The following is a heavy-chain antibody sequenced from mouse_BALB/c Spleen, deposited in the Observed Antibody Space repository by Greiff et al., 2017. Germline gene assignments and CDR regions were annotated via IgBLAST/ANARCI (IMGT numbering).Heavy chain of an antibody. J-gene: IGHJ3*01. CDR1: GFSLTSYG. D-gene: IGHD2-10*02. V-gene: IGHV2-9*02. Sequence: VKLVESGPGLVAPSQSLSITCTVSGFSLTSYGVHWVRQPPGKGLEWLGVIWAGGSTNYNSALMSRLSISKDNSKSQVFLKMNSLQTDETAMYYCARDQGYGNYWFAYWGQGTLVTVSA. CDR2: IWAGGST. CDR3: ARDQGYGNYWFAY.